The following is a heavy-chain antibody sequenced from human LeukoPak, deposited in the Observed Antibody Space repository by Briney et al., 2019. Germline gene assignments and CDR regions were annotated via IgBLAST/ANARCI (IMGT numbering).Heavy chain of an antibody. Sequence: GGSLRLSCAASGFTFSSYNMNWVRQAPGKGVEWVSSISSSSSYIYYADPVKGRFTISRDNAKNSLYLQMNSLRAEDTAVYYCARDGGPGLGYCSSTSCYAFDCWGQGTLVTVSS. CDR1: GFTFSSYN. D-gene: IGHD2-2*01. V-gene: IGHV3-21*01. CDR3: ARDGGPGLGYCSSTSCYAFDC. J-gene: IGHJ4*02. CDR2: ISSSSSYI.